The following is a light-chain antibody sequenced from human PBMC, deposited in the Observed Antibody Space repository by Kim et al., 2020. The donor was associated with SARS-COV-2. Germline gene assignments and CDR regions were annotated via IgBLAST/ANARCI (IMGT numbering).Light chain of an antibody. Sequence: TITISCTRSSGSIASDYVQWYQQRPGSSPTTVIYADNQSPSGVPDRFSGSIDSSSNSASLTISGLKTEDEADYYCQSYDSSNHVVFGGGTQLTVL. CDR1: SGSIASDY. V-gene: IGLV6-57*01. CDR2: ADN. CDR3: QSYDSSNHVV. J-gene: IGLJ2*01.